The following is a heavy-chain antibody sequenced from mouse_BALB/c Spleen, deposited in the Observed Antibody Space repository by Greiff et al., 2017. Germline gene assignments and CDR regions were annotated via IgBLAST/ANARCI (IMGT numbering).Heavy chain of an antibody. Sequence: EVKVEESGAELVRPGSSVKISCKASGYSFTGYFMNWVKQSHGKSLEWIGRINPYNGDTFYNQKFKGKATLTVDKSSSTAHMELLSLTSEDSAVYYCGRGENPGYFDYWGQGTTLTVSS. V-gene: IGHV1-37*01. J-gene: IGHJ2*01. CDR2: INPYNGDT. CDR3: GRGENPGYFDY. CDR1: GYSFTGYF.